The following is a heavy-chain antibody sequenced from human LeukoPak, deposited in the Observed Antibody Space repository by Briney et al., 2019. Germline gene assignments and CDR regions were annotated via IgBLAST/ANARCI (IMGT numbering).Heavy chain of an antibody. CDR1: GGTFSSYA. D-gene: IGHD2-2*01. Sequence: SVKVSCKASGGTFSSYAISWVRQAPGLGLEWMGGIIPIFGTANYAQKFQGRVTITADESTSTAYMELSSLRSEDTAVYYCAIFEGYCSSTSCYWVPFDPWGQGTLVTVSS. CDR2: IIPIFGTA. V-gene: IGHV1-69*13. J-gene: IGHJ5*02. CDR3: AIFEGYCSSTSCYWVPFDP.